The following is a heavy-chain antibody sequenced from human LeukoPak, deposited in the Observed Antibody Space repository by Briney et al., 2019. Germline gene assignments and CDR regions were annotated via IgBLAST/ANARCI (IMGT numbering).Heavy chain of an antibody. Sequence: GGSLRLSYAASGFTYSSYGMHWLGQAPGKGLEWVPFIRYDGSNKYYADSVKGRFTICSDNSKNTLYLQMNSLRAEDTAVYYCAKSYDFWSGYYTDDAFDIWGQGTMVTVSS. CDR2: IRYDGSNK. D-gene: IGHD3-3*01. J-gene: IGHJ3*02. CDR3: AKSYDFWSGYYTDDAFDI. CDR1: GFTYSSYG. V-gene: IGHV3-30*02.